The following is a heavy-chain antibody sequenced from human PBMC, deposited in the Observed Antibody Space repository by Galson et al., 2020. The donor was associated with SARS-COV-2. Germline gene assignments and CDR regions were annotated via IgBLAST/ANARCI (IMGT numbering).Heavy chain of an antibody. CDR3: ARHFRRWLQFFPDAFDI. Sequence: GESLKISCAASGFTFSSYWMSWVRQAPGKGLEWVANIKQDGSEKYYVDSVKGRFTISRDNAKNSLYLQMNSLRAEDTAVYYCARHFRRWLQFFPDAFDIWGQGTMVTVSS. CDR1: GFTFSSYW. CDR2: IKQDGSEK. V-gene: IGHV3-7*01. J-gene: IGHJ3*02. D-gene: IGHD3-3*02.